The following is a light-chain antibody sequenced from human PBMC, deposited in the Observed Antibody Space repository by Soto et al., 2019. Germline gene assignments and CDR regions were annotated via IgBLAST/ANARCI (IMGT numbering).Light chain of an antibody. CDR2: EVS. CDR3: CSYAGSRTFLYV. V-gene: IGLV2-23*02. CDR1: SSDVGSYSL. J-gene: IGLJ1*01. Sequence: QCALTQPASGYGSAGQARSISCTGTSSDVGSYSLVSWYQLHPGKAPKLMIYEVSKRPSGVSNRFSGSKSGNTASLTISGLQAEDEADYYCCSYAGSRTFLYVFGTGTKVTV.